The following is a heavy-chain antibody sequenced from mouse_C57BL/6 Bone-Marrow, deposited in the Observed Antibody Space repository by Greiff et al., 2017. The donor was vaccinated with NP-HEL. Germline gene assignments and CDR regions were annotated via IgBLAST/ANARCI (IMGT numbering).Heavy chain of an antibody. CDR1: GYSITSGYY. CDR2: ISYDGSN. Sequence: EVKLMESGPGLVKPSQSLSLTCSVTGYSITSGYYWNWIRQFPGNKLEWMGYISYDGSNNYNTSLKNRISITRDTSKNQFFLKLNSVTTEDTATYYCARENGSSQYYFDYWGQGTTLTVSS. CDR3: ARENGSSQYYFDY. D-gene: IGHD1-1*01. J-gene: IGHJ2*01. V-gene: IGHV3-6*01.